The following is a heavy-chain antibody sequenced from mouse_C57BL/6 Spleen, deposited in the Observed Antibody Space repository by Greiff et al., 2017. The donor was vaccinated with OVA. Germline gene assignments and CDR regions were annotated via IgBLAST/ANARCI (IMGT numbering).Heavy chain of an antibody. CDR2: IYPRSGNT. CDR3: AHYDYDRYFDV. D-gene: IGHD2-4*01. Sequence: VKLMESGAELARPGASVKLSCKASGYTFTSYGISWVKQRTGQGLEWIGEIYPRSGNTYYNEKFKGKATLTADKSSSTAYMELRSLTSEDSAVYFCAHYDYDRYFDVWGTGTTVTVSS. V-gene: IGHV1-81*01. J-gene: IGHJ1*03. CDR1: GYTFTSYG.